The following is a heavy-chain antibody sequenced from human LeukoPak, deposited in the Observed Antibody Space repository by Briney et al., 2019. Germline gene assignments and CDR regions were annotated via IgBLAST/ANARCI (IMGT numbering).Heavy chain of an antibody. CDR1: GGSISSSNW. CDR3: ARMTAVAGHFDY. V-gene: IGHV4-4*02. CDR2: MYHSGST. J-gene: IGHJ4*02. D-gene: IGHD6-19*01. Sequence: SEPLSLTCAVSGGSISSSNWWSWVRQPPGKGLEWIGEMYHSGSTNYNPSLKIRVTISVDKSKNQFSLKLSSVTAADTAVYYCARMTAVAGHFDYWGQGTLVTVSS.